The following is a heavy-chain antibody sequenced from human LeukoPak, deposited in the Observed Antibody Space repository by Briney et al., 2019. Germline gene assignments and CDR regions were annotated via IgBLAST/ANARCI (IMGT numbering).Heavy chain of an antibody. J-gene: IGHJ4*02. D-gene: IGHD4-11*01. CDR1: GFTFSSYA. V-gene: IGHV3-23*01. Sequence: GGSLRLSCEASGFTFSSYAMSWVRQAPGKGLEWVSAISGGAFNTYYADSVKGRFTISRDSSKNTLYLQMNSLRVKDTAVYYCAKDAANEGTTVAYCNDYWGQGTLVTVSS. CDR2: ISGGAFNT. CDR3: AKDAANEGTTVAYCNDY.